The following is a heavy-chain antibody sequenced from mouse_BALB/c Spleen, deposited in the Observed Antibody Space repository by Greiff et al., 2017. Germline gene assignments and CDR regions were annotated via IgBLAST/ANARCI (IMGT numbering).Heavy chain of an antibody. CDR2: ISDGGSYT. V-gene: IGHV5-4*02. CDR3: ARGAFTTATSFAY. CDR1: GFTFSDYY. D-gene: IGHD1-2*01. Sequence: EVNVVESGGGLVKPGGSLKLSCAASGFTFSDYYMYWVRQTPEKRLEWVATISDGGSYTYYPDSVKGRFTISRDNAKNNLYLQMSSLKSEDTAMYYCARGAFTTATSFAYWGQGTLVTVSA. J-gene: IGHJ3*01.